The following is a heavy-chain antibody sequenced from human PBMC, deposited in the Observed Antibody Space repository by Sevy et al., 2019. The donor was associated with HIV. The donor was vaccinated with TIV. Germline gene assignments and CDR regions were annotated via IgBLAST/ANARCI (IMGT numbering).Heavy chain of an antibody. D-gene: IGHD2-15*01. CDR3: ATARGDIVVVVDGFAFDI. J-gene: IGHJ3*02. CDR1: GFTFSSYA. CDR2: ISGGGGST. V-gene: IGHV3-23*01. Sequence: GGSLRLSCAASGFTFSSYAMNWLRQAPGKGLEWVSTISGGGGSTYYADSVKGRFTISRDNSKNTLDLQMNSLRAEDTAAFYCATARGDIVVVVDGFAFDIWGQGTMVTVSS.